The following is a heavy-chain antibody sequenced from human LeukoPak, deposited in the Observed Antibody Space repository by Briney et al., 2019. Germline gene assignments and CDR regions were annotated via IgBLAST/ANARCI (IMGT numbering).Heavy chain of an antibody. CDR3: ARATSGAVAQYGMDV. CDR1: GFTFSSYA. D-gene: IGHD6-19*01. CDR2: ISYDGSNK. J-gene: IGHJ6*02. Sequence: GGSLRLSCAASGFTFSSYAMHWVRQAPGKGLEWVAVISYDGSNKYYADSVKGRFTISRDNSKNTLYLQMNSPRAEDTAVYYCARATSGAVAQYGMDVWGQGTTVTVSS. V-gene: IGHV3-30-3*01.